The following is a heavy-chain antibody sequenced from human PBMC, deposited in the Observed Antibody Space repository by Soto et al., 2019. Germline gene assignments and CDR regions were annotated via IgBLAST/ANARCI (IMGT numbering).Heavy chain of an antibody. CDR3: ARDEGSHGFDS. J-gene: IGHJ4*02. Sequence: ASVKVSCKASGYTFTNYGISWVRQAPGQGLEWMGWVSGYNGNTNYAQKLRGRVAMTTDTSTSTAYMELRTLRSDDTAVYYCARDEGSHGFDSWGQGTLVTVSS. CDR2: VSGYNGNT. V-gene: IGHV1-18*04. CDR1: GYTFTNYG. D-gene: IGHD6-19*01.